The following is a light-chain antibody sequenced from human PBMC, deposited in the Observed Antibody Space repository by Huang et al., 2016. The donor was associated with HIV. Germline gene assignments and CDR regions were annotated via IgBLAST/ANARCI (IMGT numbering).Light chain of an antibody. CDR1: QSLLYTSNNKNY. CDR2: WAS. V-gene: IGKV4-1*01. J-gene: IGKJ2*01. CDR3: QQYSGLPYT. Sequence: DVVMTQSPDSLAVSLGETATINCKSSQSLLYTSNNKNYLAWYQHKPRQPPRLVIYWASTRASGVPDRFSGSGSGTNFTLTISTLQAEDVAIYYCQQYSGLPYTFGQGTKLEIK.